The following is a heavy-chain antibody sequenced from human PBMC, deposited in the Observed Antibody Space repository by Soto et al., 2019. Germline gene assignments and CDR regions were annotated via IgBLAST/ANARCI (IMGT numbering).Heavy chain of an antibody. CDR3: ARSSHGLDV. CDR2: INPNNGDT. Sequence: QVQLVQSGAEVKKPGASVKVSCKASGYTFTDYYMHWVRQAPGQGLEWMGWINPNNGDTNYAQKFQGWVTVTRDTSISTAYIELNSLTSDDMAVYYCARSSHGLDVWGQGTTVTVSS. CDR1: GYTFTDYY. V-gene: IGHV1-2*04. J-gene: IGHJ6*02.